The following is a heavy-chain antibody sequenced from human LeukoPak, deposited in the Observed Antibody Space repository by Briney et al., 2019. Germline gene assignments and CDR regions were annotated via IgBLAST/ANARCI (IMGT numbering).Heavy chain of an antibody. D-gene: IGHD6-19*01. J-gene: IGHJ4*02. CDR3: AKASLPYSSGWYVN. CDR2: ISGDGGST. Sequence: PRGSLRLSCAASGFTLDDYAMHWVRQAPGKGLEWVSLISGDGGSTYYADSVKGRFTICRDNSKNSLYLQMNSLRTEDTALYYCAKASLPYSSGWYVNWGQGTLVTVSS. CDR1: GFTLDDYA. V-gene: IGHV3-43*02.